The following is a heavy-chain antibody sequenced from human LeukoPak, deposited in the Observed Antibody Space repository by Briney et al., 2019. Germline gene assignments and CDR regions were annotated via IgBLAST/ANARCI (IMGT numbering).Heavy chain of an antibody. J-gene: IGHJ4*02. CDR2: IYYSGST. CDR3: ARGQTYYDILTGYYNPYYFDY. CDR1: GGSISSSSYY. V-gene: IGHV4-39*07. D-gene: IGHD3-9*01. Sequence: SETLSLTCTVSGGSISSSSYYWGWIRQPPGKGLEWIGSIYYSGSTNYNPSLKSRVTISVDTSKNQFSLKLSSVTAADTAVYYCARGQTYYDILTGYYNPYYFDYWGQGTLVTVSS.